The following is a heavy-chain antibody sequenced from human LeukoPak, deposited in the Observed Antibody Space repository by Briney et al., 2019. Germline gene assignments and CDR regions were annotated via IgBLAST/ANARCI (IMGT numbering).Heavy chain of an antibody. J-gene: IGHJ6*03. D-gene: IGHD2-8*02. CDR3: LRDYLPRLTRGSGGPKKDSYMDV. CDR2: ISAYNGNT. CDR1: GYTFISYG. Sequence: GASVKVSCKASGYTFISYGISWVRQAPGQGLEWMGWISAYNGNTNYAQKLQGRVTMTTDTSTSTAYMELRSLRSDDTAVYYCLRDYLPRLTRGSGGPKKDSYMDVWGKGTTVTVSS. V-gene: IGHV1-18*01.